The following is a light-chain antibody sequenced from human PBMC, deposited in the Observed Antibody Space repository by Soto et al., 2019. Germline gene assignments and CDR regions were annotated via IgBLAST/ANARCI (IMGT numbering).Light chain of an antibody. CDR3: QQTYHSPRT. J-gene: IGKJ2*01. CDR2: DAS. CDR1: GSIISDF. V-gene: IGKV3-20*01. Sequence: EIVLTQSPGTLSLSPGETASLSCGASGSIISDFLAWYQQKGGQPPRLLIYDASKRATGIPPRFSGSGSGTAFTLTISRVEPEDSAVYYCQQTYHSPRTFGQGTRLEIK.